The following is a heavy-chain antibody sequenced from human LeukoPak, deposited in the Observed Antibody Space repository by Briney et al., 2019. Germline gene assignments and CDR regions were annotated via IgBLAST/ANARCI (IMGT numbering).Heavy chain of an antibody. V-gene: IGHV3-23*01. CDR2: ISGSGGST. J-gene: IGHJ4*02. CDR3: ARVGQKNYYDYVWGCSTTGGFDY. CDR1: GFTFSSYA. Sequence: GGSLRLSCAASGFTFSSYAMSWVRQAPGKGLEWVSAISGSGGSTYYADSVKGRFTISRDNAKNSLYLQMNSLRAEDTAVYYCARVGQKNYYDYVWGCSTTGGFDYWGQGTLVTVSS. D-gene: IGHD3-16*01.